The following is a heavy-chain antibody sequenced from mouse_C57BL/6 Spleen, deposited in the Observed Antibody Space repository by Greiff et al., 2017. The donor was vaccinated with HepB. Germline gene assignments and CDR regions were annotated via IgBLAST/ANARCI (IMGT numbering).Heavy chain of an antibody. CDR2: ISYDGSN. V-gene: IGHV3-6*01. Sequence: ESGPGLVKPSQSLSLTCSVTGYSITSGYYWNWIRQFPGNKLEWMGYISYDGSNNYNPSLKNRISITRDTSKNQFFLKLNSVTTEDTATYYCAREEGYDGYYGYFDVWGTGTTVTVSS. D-gene: IGHD2-3*01. CDR1: GYSITSGYY. CDR3: AREEGYDGYYGYFDV. J-gene: IGHJ1*03.